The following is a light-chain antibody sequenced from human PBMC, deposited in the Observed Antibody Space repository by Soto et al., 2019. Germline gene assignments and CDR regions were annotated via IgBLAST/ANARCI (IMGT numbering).Light chain of an antibody. J-gene: IGKJ3*01. Sequence: DIQMTQSPSSLSASVGDRVTITCRASQSVSSYLNWYQQKPGKAPKVLIYETSNLQSGVPSRFSGSGSETDFTLTISSLQPEDFATYYCQQSHTLPFTFGHGTKVDIK. CDR1: QSVSSY. V-gene: IGKV1-39*01. CDR3: QQSHTLPFT. CDR2: ETS.